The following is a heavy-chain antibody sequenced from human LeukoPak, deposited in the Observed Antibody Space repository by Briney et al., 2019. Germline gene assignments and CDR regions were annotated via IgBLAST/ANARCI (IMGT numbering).Heavy chain of an antibody. CDR3: ARDRASYSSSSDY. CDR1: GFTFSSYG. Sequence: GGSLRLSCAASGFTFSSYGMHWVRQAPGKGLEWVSSISSSSSYIYYADSVKGRFTISRDNAKNSLYLQMNSLRAEDTAVYYCARDRASYSSSSDYWGQGTLVTVSS. D-gene: IGHD6-13*01. CDR2: ISSSSSYI. V-gene: IGHV3-21*01. J-gene: IGHJ4*02.